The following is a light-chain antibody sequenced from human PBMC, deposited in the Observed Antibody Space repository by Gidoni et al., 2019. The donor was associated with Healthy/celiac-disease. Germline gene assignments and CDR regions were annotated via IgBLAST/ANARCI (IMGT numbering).Light chain of an antibody. CDR3: QQYNNWPPLT. CDR2: GAS. Sequence: ELVMTQSPATLSVSPGERATLSCRASQSVSSNLAWYQQKPGQAPRHLIYGASTRATGIPARFSGSGSGTEFTLTISSLQSEDLAVYYCQQYNNWPPLTFGGGTKVEIK. CDR1: QSVSSN. V-gene: IGKV3-15*01. J-gene: IGKJ4*01.